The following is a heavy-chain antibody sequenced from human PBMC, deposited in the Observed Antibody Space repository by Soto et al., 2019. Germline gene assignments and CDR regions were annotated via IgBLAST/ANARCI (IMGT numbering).Heavy chain of an antibody. CDR2: INPNSGGT. Sequence: ASVKVSCKASGYTFTGYYMHWVRQAPGQGLEWMGWINPNSGGTNYAQKFQGRVAMTRDTSISTAYMELSRLRSDDTAVYYCARDSYYYDSSGYLDYWGQGTLVTVSS. CDR1: GYTFTGYY. CDR3: ARDSYYYDSSGYLDY. V-gene: IGHV1-2*02. J-gene: IGHJ4*02. D-gene: IGHD3-22*01.